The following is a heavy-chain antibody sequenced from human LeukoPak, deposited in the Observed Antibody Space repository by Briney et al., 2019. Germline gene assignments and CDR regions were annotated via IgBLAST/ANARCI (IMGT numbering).Heavy chain of an antibody. CDR3: VRLGRCSGGHCLDDY. J-gene: IGHJ4*02. CDR2: INHSGST. Sequence: SETLSLTCAVYGGSFSGYYWSWIRQPPGKGLEWIGEINHSGSTNYNPSLKSRVTISVDTPKTQFSLKLSSMTAADTAVYFCVRLGRCSGGHCLDDYWGQGTLVTVSS. CDR1: GGSFSGYY. D-gene: IGHD2-15*01. V-gene: IGHV4-34*01.